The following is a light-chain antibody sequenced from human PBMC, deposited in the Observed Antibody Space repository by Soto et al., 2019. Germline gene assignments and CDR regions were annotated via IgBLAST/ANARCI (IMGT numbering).Light chain of an antibody. CDR1: QSISSW. V-gene: IGKV1-5*01. J-gene: IGKJ1*01. CDR3: QQYTSWT. Sequence: DLQMTQSPSTLSASVGDRVTITCRASQSISSWLAWYQQKPGKAPKLLIYDASCLESGVPSRFSGSESGTEFTLTSSSLQPDDFATYYCQQYTSWTFGQGTKVEIK. CDR2: DAS.